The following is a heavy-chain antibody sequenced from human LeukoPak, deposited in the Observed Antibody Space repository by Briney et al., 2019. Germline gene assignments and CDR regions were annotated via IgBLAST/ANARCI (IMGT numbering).Heavy chain of an antibody. D-gene: IGHD2-15*01. V-gene: IGHV4-59*01. CDR2: ISYSGST. J-gene: IGHJ3*02. CDR1: GGSISSYY. Sequence: PETLSLTCTVSGGSISSYYWTWIRQPPGKGLEWIGYISYSGSTNYNPSLKSRVTISVDTSKNQFSLKLSSVTAADTAVYYCARDHRYCSGSSCYSDAFDIWGQGTVVTVSS. CDR3: ARDHRYCSGSSCYSDAFDI.